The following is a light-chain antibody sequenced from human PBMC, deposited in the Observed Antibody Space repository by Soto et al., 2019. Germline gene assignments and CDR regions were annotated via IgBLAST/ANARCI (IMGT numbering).Light chain of an antibody. CDR1: HDIRSY. Sequence: DIQMTQSPSSLSASVGDRVTITCQASHDIRSYINWYQKKPGKAPKLLIYDASKLESGVPSRFSGSGSGTDFIFTISSLQPEDTATYYCQQYDSLLFTFGPGTKVDIK. CDR2: DAS. V-gene: IGKV1-33*01. CDR3: QQYDSLLFT. J-gene: IGKJ3*01.